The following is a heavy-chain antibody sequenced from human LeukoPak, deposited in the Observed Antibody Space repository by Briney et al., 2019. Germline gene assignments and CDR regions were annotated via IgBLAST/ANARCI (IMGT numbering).Heavy chain of an antibody. CDR1: GFPFSDSW. CDR2: IKQDGSEK. Sequence: GGSLRLSCAASGFPFSDSWMDWVRQAPGKGMEWVANIKQDGSEKHYADSVKGRFTISRDNAKNSVFLQMNGLRVEDTAVYYCSRRLDYWGQGALVTVSS. V-gene: IGHV3-7*01. J-gene: IGHJ4*02. CDR3: SRRLDY.